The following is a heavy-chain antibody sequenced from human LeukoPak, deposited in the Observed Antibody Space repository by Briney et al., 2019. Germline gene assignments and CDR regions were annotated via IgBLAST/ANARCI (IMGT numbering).Heavy chain of an antibody. CDR3: AKLCSGGSCYWNY. CDR2: ISASGGST. Sequence: GVSLILSCSASGFTGSSYAMSWVRQAQGKGLEGVSGISASGGSTDYADSVKVRFTISRDNSKTTLYLKMNSLRAEDTAVYYCAKLCSGGSCYWNYWGQGTLVTVSS. J-gene: IGHJ4*02. D-gene: IGHD2-15*01. V-gene: IGHV3-23*01. CDR1: GFTGSSYA.